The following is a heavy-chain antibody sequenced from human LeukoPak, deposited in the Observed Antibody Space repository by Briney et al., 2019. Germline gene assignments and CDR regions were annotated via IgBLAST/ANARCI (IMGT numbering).Heavy chain of an antibody. CDR1: GGSISSYY. CDR2: IYYSGST. V-gene: IGHV4-59*01. D-gene: IGHD3-22*01. Sequence: PSETLSLTCTVSGGSISSYYWSWIRQPPGKGLEWIGYIYYSGSTNYKPSLKSRVTISVDTSKNQFSLKLSSVTAADTAVYYCARDLRDYYDSSGYWFDPWGQGTLVTVSS. CDR3: ARDLRDYYDSSGYWFDP. J-gene: IGHJ5*02.